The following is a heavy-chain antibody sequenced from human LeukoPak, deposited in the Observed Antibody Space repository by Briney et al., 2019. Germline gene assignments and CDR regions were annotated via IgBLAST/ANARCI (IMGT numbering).Heavy chain of an antibody. CDR1: GFTFSSYA. CDR2: ISYDGTNK. J-gene: IGHJ3*02. Sequence: PGGSLRLSCAASGFTFSSYAMHWVRQAPGKGLEWMAVISYDGTNKYYADSVKGRFTVSRDNSKNTLYLQMNSLRAEDTAVYYCAGEVVRGVTMDAFDIWGQGTMVTVSS. D-gene: IGHD3-10*01. CDR3: AGEVVRGVTMDAFDI. V-gene: IGHV3-30-3*01.